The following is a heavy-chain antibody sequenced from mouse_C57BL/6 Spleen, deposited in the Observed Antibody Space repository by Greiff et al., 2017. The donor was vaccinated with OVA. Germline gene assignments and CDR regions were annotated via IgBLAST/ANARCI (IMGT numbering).Heavy chain of an antibody. CDR3: ARPYYYGSRPIARDY. CDR1: GYTFTSYW. V-gene: IGHV1-53*01. J-gene: IGHJ4*01. CDR2: INPSNGGT. D-gene: IGHD1-1*01. Sequence: QVQLQQPGTELVKPGASVKLSCKASGYTFTSYWMHWVKRRPGQGLEWIGNINPSNGGTNYNEKFKSKATLTVDKSSSTAYMQLSSLTSEDSAVYYCARPYYYGSRPIARDYWGQGTSVTVSS.